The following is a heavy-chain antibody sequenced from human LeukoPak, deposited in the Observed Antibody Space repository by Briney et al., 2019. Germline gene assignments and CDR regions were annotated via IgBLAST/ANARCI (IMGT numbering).Heavy chain of an antibody. V-gene: IGHV4-61*02. CDR3: ATARADYGDYNSFYYMDV. CDR1: GDSMRSDSYF. Sequence: RSSQTLSLTCTVSGDSMRSDSYFWSWIRQPAGKGLEWIGRSYSSGNTYYNPSLESRVTISLDTPRNQFSLKVSSVTAADTAVYYGATARADYGDYNSFYYMDVWGKGTTVTVSS. CDR2: SYSSGNT. J-gene: IGHJ6*03. D-gene: IGHD4-17*01.